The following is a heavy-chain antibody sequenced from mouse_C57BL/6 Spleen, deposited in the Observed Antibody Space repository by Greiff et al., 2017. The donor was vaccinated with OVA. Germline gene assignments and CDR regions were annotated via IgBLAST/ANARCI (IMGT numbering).Heavy chain of an antibody. Sequence: VQLQQSGPELVKPGASVKISCKASGYSFTDYNMNWVQQSNGKSLEWIGVINPNYGTTSYNQKFKGKATLTVDQSTSTAYMQLNSLTSEDSAVDYCARGGDGYYVGRTFDVWGTGTTVTVSS. CDR1: GYSFTDYN. J-gene: IGHJ1*03. CDR2: INPNYGTT. V-gene: IGHV1-39*01. CDR3: ARGGDGYYVGRTFDV. D-gene: IGHD2-3*01.